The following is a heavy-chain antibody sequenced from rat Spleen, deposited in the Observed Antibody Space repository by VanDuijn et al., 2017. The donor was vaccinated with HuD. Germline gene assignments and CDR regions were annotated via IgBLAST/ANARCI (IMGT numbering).Heavy chain of an antibody. CDR1: GFTFNNYV. D-gene: IGHD4-3*01. CDR2: ISYDGIST. J-gene: IGHJ3*01. V-gene: IGHV5-29*01. CDR3: ARQDTSGYSNWFGY. Sequence: EVQLVESGGGLVQPGRSLKLSCAASGFTFNNYVMTWVRQAPTEGLEWVATISYDGISTYYRDSVRGRFTSSNNNAESTLYLQMDSLRSEDTATYYFARQDTSGYSNWFGYWGQGTLVTVSS.